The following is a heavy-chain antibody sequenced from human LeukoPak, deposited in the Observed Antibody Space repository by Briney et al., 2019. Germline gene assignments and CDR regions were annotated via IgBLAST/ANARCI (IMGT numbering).Heavy chain of an antibody. CDR2: ISYSGST. D-gene: IGHD2-21*02. CDR1: GGSISSHY. J-gene: IGHJ2*01. Sequence: PSETLSLTRTVSGGSISSHYWSWIRQPPGKGLEWIGYISYSGSTNYNPSLKSRVTISMDTSKNQFSLKLSSVTAADTAVYYCARSLRDSLQGRVYWYFDLWGRGTLVTVSS. CDR3: ARSLRDSLQGRVYWYFDL. V-gene: IGHV4-59*08.